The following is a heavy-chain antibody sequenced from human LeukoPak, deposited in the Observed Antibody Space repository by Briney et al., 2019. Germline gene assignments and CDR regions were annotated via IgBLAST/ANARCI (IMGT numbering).Heavy chain of an antibody. Sequence: GGSLRLSCAASGFTFSSYWMSWVRQAPGKGLEWVANIKQDGSEKYYVDSVKGRFTISRDNAKNSLYLQMNSLRAEDTAVYYCAREETIAAAGGDWFDPWGQGTLVTVSS. CDR2: IKQDGSEK. V-gene: IGHV3-7*01. D-gene: IGHD6-13*01. CDR3: AREETIAAAGGDWFDP. J-gene: IGHJ5*02. CDR1: GFTFSSYW.